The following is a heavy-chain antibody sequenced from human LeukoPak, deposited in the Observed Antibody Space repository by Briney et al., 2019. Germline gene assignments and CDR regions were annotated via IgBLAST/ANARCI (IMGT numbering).Heavy chain of an antibody. V-gene: IGHV3-23*01. Sequence: PGGSLRLSCAVSGFTFSNHAMSWVRHPPGKGLEWVSAISGRGGSTYYADSVKGRFTISRDNSKNTLYLQMNSLRAEDTAVYYCAKDSGYVLGFDYWGQGTLVTVSS. CDR1: GFTFSNHA. J-gene: IGHJ4*02. CDR3: AKDSGYVLGFDY. CDR2: ISGRGGST. D-gene: IGHD5-12*01.